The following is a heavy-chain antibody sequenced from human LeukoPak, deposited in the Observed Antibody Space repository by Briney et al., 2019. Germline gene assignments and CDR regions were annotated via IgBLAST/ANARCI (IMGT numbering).Heavy chain of an antibody. Sequence: EASVKVSCKASGYTFTSYDINWVRQATGQGLEWMGWMNPNSGNTGYAQKFQGRVTMTRNTSISTAYMELSSLRSEDTAVYYCARGPVGYDSSGYYYYGMDVWGQGTTVTVSS. CDR1: GYTFTSYD. V-gene: IGHV1-8*01. CDR3: ARGPVGYDSSGYYYYGMDV. CDR2: MNPNSGNT. J-gene: IGHJ6*02. D-gene: IGHD3-22*01.